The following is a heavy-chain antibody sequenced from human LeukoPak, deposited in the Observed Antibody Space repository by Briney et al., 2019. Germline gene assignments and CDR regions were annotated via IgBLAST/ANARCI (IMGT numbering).Heavy chain of an antibody. V-gene: IGHV4-59*11. CDR2: VSHSGSS. CDR1: GGSISSHY. D-gene: IGHD3-22*01. Sequence: SETLSLTCSLSGGSISSHYWSWIRQPPGRGLEWIGYVSHSGSSTSNPSLKSRVTLSLDTSKNDFYLKVRSVTAADTAVYYCATSYNDSSGPFDHWGQGTLVTVSS. J-gene: IGHJ4*02. CDR3: ATSYNDSSGPFDH.